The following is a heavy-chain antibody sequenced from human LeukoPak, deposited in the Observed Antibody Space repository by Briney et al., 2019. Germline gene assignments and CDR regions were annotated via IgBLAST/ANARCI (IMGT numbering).Heavy chain of an antibody. V-gene: IGHV1-18*01. CDR1: GYTFTSYG. D-gene: IGHD3-9*01. CDR3: ARDLILTGYYRGNWFDP. CDR2: ISAYNGNT. Sequence: ASVKVSCKASGYTFTSYGISWVRQAPGQGLEWMGWISAYNGNTNYAQKLQGRVTMTTDTSTSTAYMELRSLRSDDTAVYYCARDLILTGYYRGNWFDPWGQETLVTVSS. J-gene: IGHJ5*02.